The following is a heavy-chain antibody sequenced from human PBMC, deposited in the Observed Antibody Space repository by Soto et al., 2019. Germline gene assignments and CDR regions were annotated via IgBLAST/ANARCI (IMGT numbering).Heavy chain of an antibody. CDR3: ARGELLWFGGVAGIGWFDP. CDR1: GYTFTSYG. V-gene: IGHV1-18*01. J-gene: IGHJ5*02. D-gene: IGHD3-10*01. CDR2: ISAYNGNT. Sequence: ASVKVSCKASGYTFTSYGISWVRQAPGQGLEWMGWISAYNGNTNYAQKLQGRVTMTTDTSTSTAYMELRSLRSDDTAVYYCARGELLWFGGVAGIGWFDPWGQGTLVTVSS.